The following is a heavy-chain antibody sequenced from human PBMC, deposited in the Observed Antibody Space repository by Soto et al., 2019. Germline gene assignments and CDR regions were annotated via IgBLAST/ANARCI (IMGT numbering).Heavy chain of an antibody. D-gene: IGHD6-19*01. CDR3: ARNMIAVADLDFDP. Sequence: QVQLLQSGAEVKKPGSSVKGSCKASGGTFSSYAISCVRQAPGQALEWMGGLIPTFGTANYAQKFQGRVTITADESTSTAYMELSSLRSEDTAVYYCARNMIAVADLDFDPWGQGTLVTVSS. V-gene: IGHV1-69*01. J-gene: IGHJ5*02. CDR2: LIPTFGTA. CDR1: GGTFSSYA.